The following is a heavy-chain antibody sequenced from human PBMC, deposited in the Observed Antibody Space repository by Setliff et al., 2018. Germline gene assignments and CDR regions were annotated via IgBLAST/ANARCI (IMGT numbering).Heavy chain of an antibody. CDR3: ARRTEYYNFWSGYYDY. CDR2: IYHSGST. D-gene: IGHD3-3*01. Sequence: SETLSLTCAVSGGSISSSNWWSWVRQPPGKGLEWIGEIYHSGSTNYNPSLKSRVTISVDKSKNQFSLKLSSVTAADTAVYCARRTEYYNFWSGYYDYWGQGTLVTVSS. V-gene: IGHV4-4*02. CDR1: GGSISSSNW. J-gene: IGHJ4*02.